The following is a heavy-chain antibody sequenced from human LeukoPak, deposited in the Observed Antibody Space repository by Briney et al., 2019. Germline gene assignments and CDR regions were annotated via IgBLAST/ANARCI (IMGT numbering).Heavy chain of an antibody. Sequence: QPGGSLRLSCAASGFTSSSYWMHWVRQAPGKELVWVSRINSDGSSTSYADSVKGRFTISRDNAKNTLYLQMNSLRAEDTAVYYCAREVFGGYCSGGSCYLPDYWGQGTLVTVSS. J-gene: IGHJ4*02. CDR2: INSDGSST. V-gene: IGHV3-74*01. D-gene: IGHD2-15*01. CDR1: GFTSSSYW. CDR3: AREVFGGYCSGGSCYLPDY.